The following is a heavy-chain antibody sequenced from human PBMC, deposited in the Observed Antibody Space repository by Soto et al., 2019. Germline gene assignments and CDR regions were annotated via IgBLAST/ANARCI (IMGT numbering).Heavy chain of an antibody. D-gene: IGHD3-9*01. CDR3: ARDQYDILTGYYRVLDY. CDR2: IIPIFGTA. J-gene: IGHJ4*02. Sequence: GASVKVSCKASGGTFSSYAISWVRQAPGQGLGWMGGIIPIFGTANYAQKFQGRVTMTRNASMSTAYMELSSLRSEDTAVYYCARDQYDILTGYYRVLDYWAQGTLVTVSS. V-gene: IGHV1-69*05. CDR1: GGTFSSYA.